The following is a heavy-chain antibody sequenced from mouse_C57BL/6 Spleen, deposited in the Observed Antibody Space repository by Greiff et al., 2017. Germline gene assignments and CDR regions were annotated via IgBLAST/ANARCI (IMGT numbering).Heavy chain of an antibody. CDR1: GYTFTSYW. CDR2: IYPGSGST. CDR3: AREEDGYYESAMDY. D-gene: IGHD2-3*01. J-gene: IGHJ4*01. V-gene: IGHV1-55*01. Sequence: QVQLQQSGAELVKPGASVKMSCKASGYTFTSYWITWVKQRPGQGLEWIGDIYPGSGSTNYNEKFKSKATLTVDTSSSTAYMQLSSLTSEDSAVYYCAREEDGYYESAMDYWGQGTSVTVSS.